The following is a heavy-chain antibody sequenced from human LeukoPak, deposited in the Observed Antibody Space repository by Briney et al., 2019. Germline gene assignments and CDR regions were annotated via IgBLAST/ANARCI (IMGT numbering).Heavy chain of an antibody. CDR1: GGSISSYY. V-gene: IGHV4-59*01. CDR2: IYYSGST. CDR3: ARRTYYYGSGSYYNRGYYYYYMDV. J-gene: IGHJ6*03. D-gene: IGHD3-10*01. Sequence: SETLSLTCTVPGGSISSYYWSWIRQPPGKGLEWIGYIYYSGSTNYNPSLKSRVTISVDTSKNKFSLKLSSVTAADTAVYYCARRTYYYGSGSYYNRGYYYYYMDVWGKGTTVTISS.